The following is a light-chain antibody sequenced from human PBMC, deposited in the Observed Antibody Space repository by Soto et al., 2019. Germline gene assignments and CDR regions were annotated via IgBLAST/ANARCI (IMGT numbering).Light chain of an antibody. CDR2: GNN. CDR1: SSNIGAGYD. V-gene: IGLV1-40*01. J-gene: IGLJ1*01. CDR3: NSYTTNSNRV. Sequence: QSVLTQPPSVSGAPGQRVTISCTGGSSNIGAGYDVHWYQQLPETAPKLLIYGNNIRPSGVPDRFSGSKSGTSASLAITGLLAEDEADYYCNSYTTNSNRVFGTGTKLTVL.